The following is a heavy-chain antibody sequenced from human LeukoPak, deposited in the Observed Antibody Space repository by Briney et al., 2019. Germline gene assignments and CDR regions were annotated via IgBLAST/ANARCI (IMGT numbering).Heavy chain of an antibody. CDR1: GGSITSYY. CDR2: IYYSGST. V-gene: IGHV4-59*08. CDR3: ARQQLVPNFDY. J-gene: IGHJ4*02. Sequence: SETLSLTCTVSGGSITSYYWSWIRQPPGKGLEWIGYIYYSGSTNYNPSLKSRVTISVDTSKNQFSLKLSSVTAADTAVYYCARQQLVPNFDYWGQGTLVTVSS. D-gene: IGHD6-13*01.